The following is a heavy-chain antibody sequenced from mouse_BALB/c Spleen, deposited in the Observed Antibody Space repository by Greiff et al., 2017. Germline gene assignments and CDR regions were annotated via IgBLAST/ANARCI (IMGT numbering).Heavy chain of an antibody. CDR3: AREDFDV. J-gene: IGHJ1*01. Sequence: EVHLVESGGGLVKPGGSLKLSCAASGFTFSDYYMYWVRQTPEKRLEWVATISDGGSYTYYPDSVKGRFTISRDNAKNNLYLQMSSLKSEDTAMYYCAREDFDVWGAGTTVTVSS. V-gene: IGHV5-4*02. CDR2: ISDGGSYT. CDR1: GFTFSDYY.